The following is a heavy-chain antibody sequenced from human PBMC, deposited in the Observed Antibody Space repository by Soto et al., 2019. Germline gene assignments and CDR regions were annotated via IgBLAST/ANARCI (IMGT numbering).Heavy chain of an antibody. CDR1: GFTFSSYA. CDR2: ISGSGGST. J-gene: IGHJ4*02. V-gene: IGHV3-23*01. Sequence: GGALRLSCAASGFTFSSYAMSWVRQAPGKGLEWVSAISGSGGSTYYADSVKGRFTISRDNSKNTLYLQMNSLRAEDTAVYYCAKDPYSGYDLTFDYWGQGTLVTVYS. D-gene: IGHD5-12*01. CDR3: AKDPYSGYDLTFDY.